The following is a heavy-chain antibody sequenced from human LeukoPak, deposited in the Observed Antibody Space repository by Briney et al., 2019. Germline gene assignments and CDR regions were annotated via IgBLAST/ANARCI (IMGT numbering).Heavy chain of an antibody. D-gene: IGHD4-11*01. J-gene: IGHJ4*02. CDR2: INSDGSST. V-gene: IGHV3-74*01. CDR3: ARVGDYSIINYFDY. CDR1: GFTFSSYW. Sequence: GGPLRLSCAASGFTFSSYWMHWVRQAPGKGLVWVSRINSDGSSTSYADSVKGRFTISRDNAKNTLYLQMNSLRAEDTAVYYCARVGDYSIINYFDYWGQRTLVTVSS.